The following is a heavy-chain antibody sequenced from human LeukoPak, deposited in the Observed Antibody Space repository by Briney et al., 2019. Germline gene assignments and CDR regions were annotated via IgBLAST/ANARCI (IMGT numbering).Heavy chain of an antibody. Sequence: PGGSLRLSCAASGFTFDDYAMHWVRQAPGKGLEWVSGISWNSGSIGYADSVKGRFTISRDNAKNSLYLQMNSLRAEDTALYYCAKDIGRSGSYLHDAFDIWGQGTMVTVSS. CDR2: ISWNSGSI. D-gene: IGHD1-26*01. J-gene: IGHJ3*02. V-gene: IGHV3-9*01. CDR1: GFTFDDYA. CDR3: AKDIGRSGSYLHDAFDI.